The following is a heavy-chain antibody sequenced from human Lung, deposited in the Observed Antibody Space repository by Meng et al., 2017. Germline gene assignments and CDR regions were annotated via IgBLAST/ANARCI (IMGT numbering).Heavy chain of an antibody. V-gene: IGHV4-30-4*01. CDR1: GGSISSSNYY. J-gene: IGHJ2*01. CDR3: ARGQKGYFDL. CDR2: IYNSGST. Sequence: QVQLQASGPGLVKPSQTLSLTCTVSGGSISSSNYYWSWIRQPPGKGLEWSGHIYNSGSTYYNPSLKSRITISVDTSKNQFSLKLSSVTAADTAVYYCARGQKGYFDLWGRGTLVTASS.